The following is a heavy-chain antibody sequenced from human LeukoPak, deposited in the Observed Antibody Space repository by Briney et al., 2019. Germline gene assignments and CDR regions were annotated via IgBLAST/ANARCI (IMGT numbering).Heavy chain of an antibody. J-gene: IGHJ3*01. CDR2: INPNSGGT. CDR3: ARVYEPGIAVADSPPGV. Sequence: ASVKVSCKASGYTFTGYYMHWVRQAPGQGLEWMGWINPNSGGTNYAQKFQGRVTMTRDTSISTAYMELSRLRSDDTAVYYGARVYEPGIAVADSPPGVWGQGTMVTVSS. CDR1: GYTFTGYY. V-gene: IGHV1-2*02. D-gene: IGHD6-19*01.